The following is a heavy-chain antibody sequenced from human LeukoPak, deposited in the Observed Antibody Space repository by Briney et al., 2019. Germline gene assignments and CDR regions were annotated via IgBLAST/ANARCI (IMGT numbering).Heavy chain of an antibody. Sequence: SETLSPTCTVSGGSISSGSYYWSWIRQPAGKGLEWIGRIYTSGSTNYNPSLKSRVTISVDTSKNQFSLKLSSVTAADTAVYYCARDPNHYDFWSGGPSDYYGMDVWGQGTTVTVSS. J-gene: IGHJ6*02. CDR2: IYTSGST. D-gene: IGHD3-3*01. CDR3: ARDPNHYDFWSGGPSDYYGMDV. CDR1: GGSISSGSYY. V-gene: IGHV4-61*02.